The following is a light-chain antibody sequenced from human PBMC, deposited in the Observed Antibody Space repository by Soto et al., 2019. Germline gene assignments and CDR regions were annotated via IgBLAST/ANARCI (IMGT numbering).Light chain of an antibody. V-gene: IGKV1-39*01. CDR1: QSISNY. CDR2: AAS. J-gene: IGKJ1*01. CDR3: QQSYITPGT. Sequence: DIQMTQSPSSLSASVGDRVTITCRASQSISNYLNWYQQKPGKAPNLLIYAASSLHSGVPSRFSGSGSGTDFTLTISSLQPEDFATYFCQQSYITPGTFGQGTKV.